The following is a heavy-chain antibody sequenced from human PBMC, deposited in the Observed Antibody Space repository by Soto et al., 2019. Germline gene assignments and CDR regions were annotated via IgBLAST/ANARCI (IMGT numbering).Heavy chain of an antibody. Sequence: QVTLKESGPVLVKPTETLTLTCTVSGFSLSNGRMGVSWIRQPPGKPLEWLAHFFSDVERSYSASMQSRLTLSTHTSGSQVVLTMTNMDPVDTATYYCARMDGDYNYYALDVWGQGTTVTVSS. D-gene: IGHD4-17*01. CDR1: GFSLSNGRMG. CDR3: ARMDGDYNYYALDV. V-gene: IGHV2-26*01. J-gene: IGHJ6*02. CDR2: FFSDVER.